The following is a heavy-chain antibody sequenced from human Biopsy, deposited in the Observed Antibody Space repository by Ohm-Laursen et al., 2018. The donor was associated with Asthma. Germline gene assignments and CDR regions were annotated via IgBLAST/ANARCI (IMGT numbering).Heavy chain of an antibody. D-gene: IGHD6-19*01. CDR2: IMTVFGTT. CDR3: ARCQVGYSSGWSLLLKKIYYSGMDV. V-gene: IGHV1-69*13. Sequence: SVKVSCKAPGGTFSNFAISWVRQAPGQGLEWLGGIMTVFGTTNYAQKFRGRVTITADESTSTAYMEVTSLRSEDTAIYYCARCQVGYSSGWSLLLKKIYYSGMDVWGQGNVVTVSS. CDR1: GGTFSNFA. J-gene: IGHJ6*02.